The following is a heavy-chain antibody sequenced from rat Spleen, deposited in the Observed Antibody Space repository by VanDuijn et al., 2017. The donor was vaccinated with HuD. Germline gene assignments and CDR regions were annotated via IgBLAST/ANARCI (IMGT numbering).Heavy chain of an antibody. CDR3: ARQGLPGDEVMDA. Sequence: EVQLVESGGGLVQPGRSLKLSCAASGFTFSNYGMAWVRQAPTKGLEWVATISYDGSSTYYRDSVKGRFTISRDNAKSSLYLQMNSLKSEDTATYYCARQGLPGDEVMDAWGQGASVTVSS. CDR1: GFTFSNYG. J-gene: IGHJ4*01. V-gene: IGHV5-29*01. D-gene: IGHD1-4*01. CDR2: ISYDGSST.